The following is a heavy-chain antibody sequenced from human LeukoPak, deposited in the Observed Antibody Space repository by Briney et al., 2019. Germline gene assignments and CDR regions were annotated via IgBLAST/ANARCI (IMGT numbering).Heavy chain of an antibody. J-gene: IGHJ3*02. D-gene: IGHD6-6*01. CDR1: GGSISSGGYY. Sequence: SETLSLTCTVSGGSISSGGYYWSWIRQPPGKGLEWIEYIYHSGSTYYNPSLKSRVTISVDRSKNQFSLKLSSVTAADTAVYYCARALSIAARRPGGAFDIWGQGTMVTVSS. V-gene: IGHV4-30-2*01. CDR3: ARALSIAARRPGGAFDI. CDR2: IYHSGST.